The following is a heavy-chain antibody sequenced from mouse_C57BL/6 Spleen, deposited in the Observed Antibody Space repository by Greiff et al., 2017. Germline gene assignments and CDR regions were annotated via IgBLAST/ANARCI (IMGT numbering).Heavy chain of an antibody. CDR3: ARGGTVVEGFDY. D-gene: IGHD1-1*01. J-gene: IGHJ2*01. CDR1: GYTFTSYW. CDR2: IHPNSGST. V-gene: IGHV1-64*01. Sequence: QVQLQQPGAELVKPGASVKLSCKASGYTFTSYWMHWVKQRPGQGLEWIGMIHPNSGSTNYNEKFKSKATLTVDKSSSTAYMQLSSLTSEDSAVYYCARGGTVVEGFDYWGQGTTLTVSS.